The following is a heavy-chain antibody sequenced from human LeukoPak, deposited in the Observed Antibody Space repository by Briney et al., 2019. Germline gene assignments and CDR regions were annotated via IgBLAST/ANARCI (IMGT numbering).Heavy chain of an antibody. V-gene: IGHV3-64*02. J-gene: IGHJ4*02. CDR1: GFPFSSYA. CDR3: AREPTTYGSGSSFDY. Sequence: GGSLRLSCSASGFPFSSYAMHWVRQAPGKGLEYVSAISDSGGSTYYADSVKGRFTISRDNSKNTLFLQMGSLRAEDMAVYYCAREPTTYGSGSSFDYWGQGTLVTVSS. CDR2: ISDSGGST. D-gene: IGHD3-10*01.